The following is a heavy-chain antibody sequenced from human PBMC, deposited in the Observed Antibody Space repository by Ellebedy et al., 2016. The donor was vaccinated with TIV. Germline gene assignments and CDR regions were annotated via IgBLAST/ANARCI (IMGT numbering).Heavy chain of an antibody. CDR1: GFTFDDYT. J-gene: IGHJ4*02. V-gene: IGHV3-43*01. CDR2: ISWDGGST. Sequence: GGSLRLXXAASGFTFDDYTMHWVRQAPGKGLEWVSLISWDGGSTYYADSVKGRFTISRDNSKNSLYLQMNSLRTEDTALYYCAKDGGRFGGYYFDYWGQGTLVTVSS. D-gene: IGHD3-10*01. CDR3: AKDGGRFGGYYFDY.